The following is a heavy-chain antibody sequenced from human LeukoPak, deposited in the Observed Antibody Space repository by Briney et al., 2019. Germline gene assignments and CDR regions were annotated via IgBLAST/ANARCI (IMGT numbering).Heavy chain of an antibody. CDR2: INHSGST. CDR1: GGSFSGYY. V-gene: IGHV4-34*01. D-gene: IGHD3-22*01. J-gene: IGHJ3*02. Sequence: SETLSLTCAVYGGSFSGYYWSWIRQPPGKGLEWTGEINHSGSTNYNPSLKSRVTISVDTSRNQFSLKLSSVTAADTAVYYCARVLPSYYDSSGYRDDAFDIWGQGTMVTVSS. CDR3: ARVLPSYYDSSGYRDDAFDI.